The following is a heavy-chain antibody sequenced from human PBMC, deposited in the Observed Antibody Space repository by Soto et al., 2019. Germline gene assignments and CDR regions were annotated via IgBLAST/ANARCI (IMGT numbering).Heavy chain of an antibody. V-gene: IGHV1-69*02. CDR1: GGTFSSYT. Sequence: QVQLVQSGAEVKKPGSSVKVSCKASGGTFSSYTISWVRQAPGQGLEWMGRIIPILGIANYAQKFQGRVTIPADKSPSTAYMELSSLRAEDTAVYYCASHADIVATMGNWGQGTLVTVSS. D-gene: IGHD5-12*01. J-gene: IGHJ4*02. CDR3: ASHADIVATMGN. CDR2: IIPILGIA.